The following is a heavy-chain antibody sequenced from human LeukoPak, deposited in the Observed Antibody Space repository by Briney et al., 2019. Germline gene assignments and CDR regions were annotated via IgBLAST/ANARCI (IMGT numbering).Heavy chain of an antibody. V-gene: IGHV4-61*01. CDR2: IYYSGSA. CDR3: ARETSQKGAHYMDV. D-gene: IGHD3-16*01. CDR1: GGSISSSSYY. Sequence: SETLSLTCTVSGGSISSSSYYWSWIRQPPGKGLEWIGYIYYSGSANYNPSLKSRVTISVDTSKNQFSLKLSSVTAADTAVYYCARETSQKGAHYMDVWGKGTTVTISS. J-gene: IGHJ6*03.